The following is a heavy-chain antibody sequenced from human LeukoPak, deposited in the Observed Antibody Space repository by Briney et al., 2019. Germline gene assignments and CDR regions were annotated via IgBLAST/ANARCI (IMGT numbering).Heavy chain of an antibody. Sequence: PGGSLRLSCAASGFTFSIYAMSWVRQAPGKGLEWVSAISGSGGSTYYADSVKGRFTISRDNSKNTLYLQMNSLRAEDTAVSYCAKGYSYGYGLNRYFDYWGQGTLVTVSS. J-gene: IGHJ4*02. CDR2: ISGSGGST. CDR1: GFTFSIYA. D-gene: IGHD5-18*01. V-gene: IGHV3-23*01. CDR3: AKGYSYGYGLNRYFDY.